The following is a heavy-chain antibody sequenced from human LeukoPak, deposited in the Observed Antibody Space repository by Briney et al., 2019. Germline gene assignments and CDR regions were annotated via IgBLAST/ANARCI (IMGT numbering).Heavy chain of an antibody. D-gene: IGHD5-18*01. J-gene: IGHJ4*02. Sequence: PSETLSLTCTVSGGSISSYYWSWIRQPPGKGLEWIGYFYNSGSTNYNPSLESRVTISVDTSKAQFSLKLSSVTAADTAVYYCARTWIPVPFDYWGQGTLVTVSS. CDR1: GGSISSYY. CDR2: FYNSGST. CDR3: ARTWIPVPFDY. V-gene: IGHV4-4*08.